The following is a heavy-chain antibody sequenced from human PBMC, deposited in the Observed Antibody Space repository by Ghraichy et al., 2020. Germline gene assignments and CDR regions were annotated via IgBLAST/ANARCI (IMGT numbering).Heavy chain of an antibody. J-gene: IGHJ2*01. Sequence: SETLSLTCAVYGGSFSGYYWSWIRQPPGKGLEWIGEINHSGSTNYNPSLKSRVTISVDTSKNQFSLKLSSVTAADTAVYYCERELTFRATVKFYRYFDLWGRGTLVTVAS. CDR3: ERELTFRATVKFYRYFDL. V-gene: IGHV4-34*01. CDR1: GGSFSGYY. CDR2: INHSGST. D-gene: IGHD4-17*01.